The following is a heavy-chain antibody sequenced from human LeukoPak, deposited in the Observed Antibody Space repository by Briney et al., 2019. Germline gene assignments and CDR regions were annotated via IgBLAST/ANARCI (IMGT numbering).Heavy chain of an antibody. CDR2: IYPGDSDT. D-gene: IGHD2-15*01. J-gene: IGHJ4*02. V-gene: IGHV5-51*01. CDR1: GYSFIRNW. Sequence: GESLKISCKGSGYSFIRNWIGWVRQITGKGLEWMAIIYPGDSDTRYSPSFKGQVTISADKSISTAYLQWSSLTASDTAVYYCARLGTSATYFDLWGQGTLVTVSS. CDR3: ARLGTSATYFDL.